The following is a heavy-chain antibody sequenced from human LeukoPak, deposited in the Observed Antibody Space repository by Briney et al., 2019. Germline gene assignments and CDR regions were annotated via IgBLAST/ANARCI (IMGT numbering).Heavy chain of an antibody. Sequence: GGSLRLSCAASGFTFSSYSMNWVRQAPGKGLEWVSYISSSSSTIYYADSVKGRFTISRDNAKNSLYLQMNSLRAEDTAVYYCARDGREAVAGTGIPYYFDYWGQGTLVTVSS. CDR1: GFTFSSYS. V-gene: IGHV3-48*01. D-gene: IGHD6-19*01. CDR2: ISSSSSTI. CDR3: ARDGREAVAGTGIPYYFDY. J-gene: IGHJ4*02.